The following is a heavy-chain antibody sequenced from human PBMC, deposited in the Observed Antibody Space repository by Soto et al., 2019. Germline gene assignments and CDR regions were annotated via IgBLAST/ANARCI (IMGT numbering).Heavy chain of an antibody. CDR3: TRGYYYDTPTIGY. J-gene: IGHJ4*02. CDR1: GFAFNKYG. Sequence: EVQLMESGGGLVQPGGSLRLSCAASGFAFNKYGLNWVRQAPGKGLEWLSYISSSSTALYYADSVKGRFTISRDNARNSLYLQMNSLRAEDTAVYHCTRGYYYDTPTIGYWGQGTLVTVSS. D-gene: IGHD3-22*01. V-gene: IGHV3-48*01. CDR2: ISSSSTAL.